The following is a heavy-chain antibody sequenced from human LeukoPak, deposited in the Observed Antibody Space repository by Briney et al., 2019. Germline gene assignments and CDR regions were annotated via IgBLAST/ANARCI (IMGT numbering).Heavy chain of an antibody. CDR1: GFPFETDA. Sequence: GGSLRLSCETSGFPFETDAMSWVRQAPGKGLEGVSTIGNTETFYADSVTGRITISRDNSKNTVYLHMHSLRVECTAVYFCAKDWIQFNRIFDCFDSWGQGTLVTVSS. D-gene: IGHD3-3*01. CDR2: IGNTET. CDR3: AKDWIQFNRIFDCFDS. V-gene: IGHV3-23*01. J-gene: IGHJ4*02.